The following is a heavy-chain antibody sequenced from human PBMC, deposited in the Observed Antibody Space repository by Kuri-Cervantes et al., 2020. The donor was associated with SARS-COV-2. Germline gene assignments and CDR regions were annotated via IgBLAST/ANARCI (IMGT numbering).Heavy chain of an antibody. V-gene: IGHV4-4*07. CDR2: IYTSGST. Sequence: SETLSLTCTVSGGSIRSYYWSWIRQPAGKGLEWIGRIYTSGSTNYNPSLKSRVTMSVDTSKNQFSLKLSSVTAADTAVYYCARDPGIAVAGGFDYWGQGTLVTVSS. CDR3: ARDPGIAVAGGFDY. J-gene: IGHJ4*02. CDR1: GGSIRSYY. D-gene: IGHD6-19*01.